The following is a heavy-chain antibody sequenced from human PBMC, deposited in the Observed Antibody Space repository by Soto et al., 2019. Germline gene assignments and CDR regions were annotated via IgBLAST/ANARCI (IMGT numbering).Heavy chain of an antibody. CDR3: AKFKAGTYEKYHFDY. J-gene: IGHJ4*02. CDR2: ITDDGVGT. Sequence: EVQRLESGGGLVQPGGSLRLSCAASGFTFSGYAVSWVRQASGKGLEWVAGITDDGVGTYYADSVKGRFSISRDNSKNTLYLQMNGLRAEDTALYYCAKFKAGTYEKYHFDYWGQGTLVTVSS. V-gene: IGHV3-23*01. D-gene: IGHD3-10*01. CDR1: GFTFSGYA.